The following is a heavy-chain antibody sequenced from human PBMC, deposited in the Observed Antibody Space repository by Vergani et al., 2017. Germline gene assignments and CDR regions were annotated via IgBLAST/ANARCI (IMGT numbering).Heavy chain of an antibody. Sequence: QVQLQESGPGLVKPSATLSLTCTVSGGSISSYYWSWIRQPPGKGLEWIGYIYYSGSTNYNPSLKSRVTISVDTSKNQFSLKLSSVTAADTAVYYCAREVWGNDYYYYYMDVWGKGP. CDR2: IYYSGST. CDR1: GGSISSYY. CDR3: AREVWGNDYYYYYMDV. D-gene: IGHD3-16*01. J-gene: IGHJ6*03. V-gene: IGHV4-59*01.